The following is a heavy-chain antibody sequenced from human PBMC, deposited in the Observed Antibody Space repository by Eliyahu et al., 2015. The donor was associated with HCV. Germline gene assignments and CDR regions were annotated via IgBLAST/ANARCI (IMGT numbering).Heavy chain of an antibody. Sequence: QVQLVESGGGVVQPGRSLRLSCAASGFTFSRYAMXWVRQAPGKGLEWVAVISYDGSNKYYADSVKGRFTISRDNSKNTLYLQMNSLRAEDTAVYYCARGPRISYCSSTSCYDDENPIDYWGQGTLVTVSS. CDR1: GFTFSRYA. CDR2: ISYDGSNK. D-gene: IGHD2-2*01. V-gene: IGHV3-30-3*01. CDR3: ARGPRISYCSSTSCYDDENPIDY. J-gene: IGHJ4*02.